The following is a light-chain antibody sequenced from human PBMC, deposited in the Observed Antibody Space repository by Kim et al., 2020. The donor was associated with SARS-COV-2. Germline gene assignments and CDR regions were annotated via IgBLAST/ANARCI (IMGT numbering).Light chain of an antibody. Sequence: DIQMTQSPSSVSASVGDRVTITCRASQDISSWLGWYQQKPGKAPKVLIYEASNLQSGVPSRFSGSGSGIDFTLTINSLQPEDFATYYCQQTHSFPLTFGGGTKLEI. V-gene: IGKV1D-12*01. CDR2: EAS. CDR3: QQTHSFPLT. CDR1: QDISSW. J-gene: IGKJ4*01.